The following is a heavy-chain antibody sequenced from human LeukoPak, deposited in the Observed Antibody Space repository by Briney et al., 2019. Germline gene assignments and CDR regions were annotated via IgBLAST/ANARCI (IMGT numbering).Heavy chain of an antibody. J-gene: IGHJ3*02. D-gene: IGHD3-16*01. Sequence: SETLSLTCTVSGGSISSGSYYWSWIRQPAGKGLEWIGRIYTSGSTNYNPSLKSRVTISVDTSKNQFSLKLSSGTAADTAVYYCARDFGYAFDIWGQGTMVTVSS. CDR3: ARDFGYAFDI. CDR2: IYTSGST. V-gene: IGHV4-61*02. CDR1: GGSISSGSYY.